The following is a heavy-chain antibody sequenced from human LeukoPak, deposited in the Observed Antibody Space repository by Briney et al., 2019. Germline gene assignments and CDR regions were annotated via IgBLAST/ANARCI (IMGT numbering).Heavy chain of an antibody. D-gene: IGHD5-18*01. CDR1: GFTFRSYS. Sequence: PVGSLRLSCAASGFTFRSYSMYWVRQAPGKGLEWVSYITSGCTTMYYADSVKGRFTISRDNAKNSLFLQMNSLRDEDTAVYFCARGRTALAYFDSWGQGTLVTVSS. CDR2: ITSGCTTM. J-gene: IGHJ4*02. V-gene: IGHV3-48*02. CDR3: ARGRTALAYFDS.